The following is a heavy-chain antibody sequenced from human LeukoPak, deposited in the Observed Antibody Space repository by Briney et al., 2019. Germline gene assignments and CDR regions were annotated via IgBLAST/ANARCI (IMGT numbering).Heavy chain of an antibody. J-gene: IGHJ4*02. V-gene: IGHV3-30*18. CDR2: ISYDGGNK. CDR1: GFTFSSYG. Sequence: GGSLRLSCAASGFTFSSYGMHWVRQAPGKGLEWVAVISYDGGNKYYADSVKGRFTISRDNSKNTLYLQMNSLRAEDTAVYYCAKGPDDFWSGYPDYWGQGTLVTVSS. CDR3: AKGPDDFWSGYPDY. D-gene: IGHD3-3*01.